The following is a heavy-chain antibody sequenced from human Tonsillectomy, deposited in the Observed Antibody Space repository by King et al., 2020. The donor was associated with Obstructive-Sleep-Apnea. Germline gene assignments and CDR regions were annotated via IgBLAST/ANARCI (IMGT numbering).Heavy chain of an antibody. V-gene: IGHV4-39*07. D-gene: IGHD6-19*01. CDR2: IYYNENT. J-gene: IGHJ4*02. CDR3: AGGSNGSGWRYFDY. Sequence: QLQESGPGLVKPSETLSLTCSVSGDSISSTTYYWAWIRQPPGKGLEWIGSIYYNENTNYNPSLKSRVTISLHTSKNQFSLKLRSVTAADTAFYFCAGGSNGSGWRYFDYWGQGTLVTVSS. CDR1: GDSISSTTYY.